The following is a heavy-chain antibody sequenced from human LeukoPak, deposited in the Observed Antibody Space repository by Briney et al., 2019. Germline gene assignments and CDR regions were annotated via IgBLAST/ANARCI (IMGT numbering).Heavy chain of an antibody. D-gene: IGHD6-19*01. CDR2: IEQAGSEK. V-gene: IGHV3-7*01. CDR1: GFTFSSYG. Sequence: GRSLRLSCAASGFTFSSYGMHWVRQAPGRGLEWVANIEQAGSEKYYVDSVKGRFTISRDNAKNSLYLQMNSLRAEDTAVYYCARDSSGWSFDYWGQGTLVTVSS. CDR3: ARDSSGWSFDY. J-gene: IGHJ4*02.